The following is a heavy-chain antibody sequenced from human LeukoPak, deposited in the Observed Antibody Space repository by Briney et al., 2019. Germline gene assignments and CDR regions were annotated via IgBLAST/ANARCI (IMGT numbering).Heavy chain of an antibody. J-gene: IGHJ3*02. CDR3: ARPYDRGAFDI. Sequence: SSQTLSLTCTVSGGSICSGGYYWSWIRQHPGKGLEWIGYIYYSGSTYYNPSLKSRVTISVDTSKNQFSLKLSSVTAADTAVYYCARPYDRGAFDIWGQGTMVTVSS. CDR1: GGSICSGGYY. CDR2: IYYSGST. V-gene: IGHV4-31*03. D-gene: IGHD3-16*01.